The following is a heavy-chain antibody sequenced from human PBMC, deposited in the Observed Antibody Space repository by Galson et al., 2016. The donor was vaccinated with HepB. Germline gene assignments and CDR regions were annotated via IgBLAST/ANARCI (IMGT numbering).Heavy chain of an antibody. Sequence: SLKSRVTISVDTSKNQFSLKLSSVTAADTAVYYCARGGYDFWSGPGSGWFDPWGQGTLVTVSP. D-gene: IGHD3-3*01. J-gene: IGHJ5*02. CDR3: ARGGYDFWSGPGSGWFDP. V-gene: IGHV4-59*09.